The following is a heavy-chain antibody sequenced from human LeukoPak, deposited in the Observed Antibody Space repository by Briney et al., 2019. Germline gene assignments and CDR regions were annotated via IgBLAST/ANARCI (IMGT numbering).Heavy chain of an antibody. V-gene: IGHV1-18*01. J-gene: IGHJ4*02. CDR2: ISAYNGNT. CDR3: ARVRIAVAGTGVDY. Sequence: ASVKVSCKASGYTFTSYGISWVRQAPGQGLEWMGWISAYNGNTNYAQKLQGRVTMTTDTSTSTAYMELSSLRSEDTAVYYCARVRIAVAGTGVDYWGQGTLVTVSS. CDR1: GYTFTSYG. D-gene: IGHD6-19*01.